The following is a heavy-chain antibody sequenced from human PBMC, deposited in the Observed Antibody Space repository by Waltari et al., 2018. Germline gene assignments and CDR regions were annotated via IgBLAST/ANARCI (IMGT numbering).Heavy chain of an antibody. Sequence: QVQLQESGPGLVKPSETLSLTCTVSGGSISSHYWSWIRQPPGKGLEWIGYIYYSGSTNYNPSLKSRVTISVDTSKNQFSLKLSSVTAADTAVYYCARGGDSMVVTHYYFDYWGQGTLVTVSS. V-gene: IGHV4-59*11. CDR2: IYYSGST. J-gene: IGHJ4*02. CDR3: ARGGDSMVVTHYYFDY. CDR1: GGSISSHY. D-gene: IGHD2-15*01.